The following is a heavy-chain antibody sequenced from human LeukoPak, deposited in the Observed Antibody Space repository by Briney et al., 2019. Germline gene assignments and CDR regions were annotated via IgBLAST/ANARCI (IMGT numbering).Heavy chain of an antibody. V-gene: IGHV1-18*01. Sequence: ASVKVSCKASGYTFTSYGISWVRQAPGQGLEWMGWISAYNGNTNYAQKLQGRVTMTTDTSTSTAYMELRSLRSDDTAVYYCARGPRVGGSYEGNAFDIWGQGTMVTVSS. D-gene: IGHD1-26*01. CDR1: GYTFTSYG. CDR2: ISAYNGNT. J-gene: IGHJ3*02. CDR3: ARGPRVGGSYEGNAFDI.